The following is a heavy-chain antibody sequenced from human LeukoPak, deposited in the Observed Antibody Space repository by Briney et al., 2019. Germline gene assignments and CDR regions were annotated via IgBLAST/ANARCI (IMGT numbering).Heavy chain of an antibody. V-gene: IGHV4-30-2*01. CDR3: ARLQYCSGTSCYWFDP. CDR2: IYHTGST. J-gene: IGHJ5*02. CDR1: GGSISSGLYS. Sequence: SQTLSLTCDVSGGSISSGLYSWGWIRQPLGKGLEWIGYIYHTGSTYYNPSLKSRVTISVDTSKNQFSLRLSSVTAADTAVYYCARLQYCSGTSCYWFDPWGQGTLVTVSS. D-gene: IGHD2-2*01.